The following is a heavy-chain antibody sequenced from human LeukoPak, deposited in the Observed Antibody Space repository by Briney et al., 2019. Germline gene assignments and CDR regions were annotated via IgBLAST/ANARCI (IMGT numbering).Heavy chain of an antibody. CDR1: GFTFSSHW. CDR3: AELGITMIGGV. D-gene: IGHD3-10*02. Sequence: GGSLRLSCAASGFTFSSHWMSWVRQAPGKGLEWVANIKKDGSEKYYVDAVKGRFTISRDNAKTSLYLQMNSLRAEDTAVYYCAELGITMIGGVWGKGTTVTISS. CDR2: IKKDGSEK. J-gene: IGHJ6*04. V-gene: IGHV3-7*01.